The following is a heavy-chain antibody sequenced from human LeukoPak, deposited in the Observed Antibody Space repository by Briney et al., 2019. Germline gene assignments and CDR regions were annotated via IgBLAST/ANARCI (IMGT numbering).Heavy chain of an antibody. J-gene: IGHJ3*02. Sequence: ASVKVSCKASGYTFTSYYMHWVRQAPGQGLEWMGIINPSGGSTSYAQKFQGRVTMTRDTSTSTAYMELRSLRSDDTAVYYCARAGYAGRGATLDAFDIWGQGTMVTVSS. CDR3: ARAGYAGRGATLDAFDI. CDR2: INPSGGST. CDR1: GYTFTSYY. V-gene: IGHV1-46*01. D-gene: IGHD1-26*01.